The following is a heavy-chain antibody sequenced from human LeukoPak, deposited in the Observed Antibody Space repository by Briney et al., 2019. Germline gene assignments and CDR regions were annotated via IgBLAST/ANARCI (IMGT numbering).Heavy chain of an antibody. D-gene: IGHD5-12*01. CDR2: IIPIFGTA. J-gene: IGHJ4*02. CDR3: ARGLTSGYDPYYFDY. Sequence: SVKVSCKASGYTFTSYGISWVRQAPGQGLEWMGGIIPIFGTANYAQKFQGRVTITADESTSTAYMELSSLRSEDTAVYYCARGLTSGYDPYYFDYWGQGTLVTVSS. V-gene: IGHV1-69*13. CDR1: GYTFTSYG.